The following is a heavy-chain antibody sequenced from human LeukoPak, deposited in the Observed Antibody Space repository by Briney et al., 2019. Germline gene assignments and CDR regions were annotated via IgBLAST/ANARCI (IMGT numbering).Heavy chain of an antibody. CDR3: ARGYCSSTSCRNYYYYYYMDV. CDR2: ISSSSSTI. CDR1: GFTFSSYN. D-gene: IGHD2-2*01. Sequence: PGGSLRLSCTASGFTFSSYNMNWVRQAPGKGLEWVSYISSSSSTIYYADSVKGRFTISRDNAKNSLYLQMNSLRAEDTAVYYCARGYCSSTSCRNYYYYYYMDVWGKGTTVTVSS. V-gene: IGHV3-48*01. J-gene: IGHJ6*03.